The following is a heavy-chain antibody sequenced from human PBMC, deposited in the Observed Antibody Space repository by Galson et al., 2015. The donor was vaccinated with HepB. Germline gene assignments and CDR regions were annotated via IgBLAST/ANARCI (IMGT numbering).Heavy chain of an antibody. V-gene: IGHV3-49*04. Sequence: SLRLSCAASGFTFGDYAMSWVRQAPGKGLEWVGFIRSKAYGGTTEYAASVKGRFTISRDDSKSIAYLQMNSLKTEDTAVYYCTRLDDSSGYYPTHWGQGTLVTVSS. J-gene: IGHJ4*02. CDR2: IRSKAYGGTT. CDR3: TRLDDSSGYYPTH. CDR1: GFTFGDYA. D-gene: IGHD3-22*01.